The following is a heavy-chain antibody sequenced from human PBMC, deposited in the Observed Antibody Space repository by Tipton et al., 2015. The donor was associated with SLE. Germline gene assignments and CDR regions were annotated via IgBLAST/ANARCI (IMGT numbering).Heavy chain of an antibody. Sequence: QLVQSGAEVKKPGESLKISCKVSGDTSSTYWIGWVRQMPGKGLEWMGIIYPSDPNVKYSPSVQGQVTISADKSSSTAYLQWDSLEASDSAMYYCATIGDYGYFDYWGQGTLVTVSS. D-gene: IGHD4-17*01. CDR2: IYPSDPNV. CDR3: ATIGDYGYFDY. J-gene: IGHJ4*02. V-gene: IGHV5-51*03. CDR1: GDTSSTYW.